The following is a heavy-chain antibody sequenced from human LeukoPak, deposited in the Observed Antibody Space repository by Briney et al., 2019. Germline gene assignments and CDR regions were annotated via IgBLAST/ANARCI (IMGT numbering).Heavy chain of an antibody. Sequence: GGSLRLSCAASGFTFSSYSMNWVRQAPGKGLEWVSSISSSSSYIYYADSVKGRFTISRDNAKNSLYLQMNSLRAEDTAVYYCARGGRIAAALTDMDYWGQGTLVTVSS. CDR2: ISSSSSYI. D-gene: IGHD6-13*01. CDR3: ARGGRIAAALTDMDY. J-gene: IGHJ4*02. CDR1: GFTFSSYS. V-gene: IGHV3-21*01.